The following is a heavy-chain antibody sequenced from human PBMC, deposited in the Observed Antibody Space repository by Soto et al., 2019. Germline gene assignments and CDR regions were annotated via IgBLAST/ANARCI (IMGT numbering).Heavy chain of an antibody. D-gene: IGHD3-22*01. Sequence: GSLLLSCAASGFTFSSYSMNWVRQAPGKGLEWVSSISSSSSYIYYADSVKGRFTISRDNAKNSLYLQMNRLRAEDTAVYYCARRADYYDSSGYYYFDYWGQGTLVTVSS. V-gene: IGHV3-21*01. J-gene: IGHJ4*02. CDR2: ISSSSSYI. CDR3: ARRADYYDSSGYYYFDY. CDR1: GFTFSSYS.